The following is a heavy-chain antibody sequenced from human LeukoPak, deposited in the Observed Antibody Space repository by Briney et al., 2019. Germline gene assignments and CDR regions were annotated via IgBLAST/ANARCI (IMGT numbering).Heavy chain of an antibody. V-gene: IGHV3-13*01. CDR1: GFTFSSYD. CDR3: IRGGIQVSGIDAFDI. Sequence: VGSLRLSCAASGFTFSSYDMHWVRQAPGRGLEWVSAIGIAGDAYYPDSVKGRFTISRENAKNSMYLQMNSLKDGDTAVYYCIRGGIQVSGIDAFDIWGQGTMVTVSS. D-gene: IGHD5/OR15-5a*01. J-gene: IGHJ3*02. CDR2: IGIAGDA.